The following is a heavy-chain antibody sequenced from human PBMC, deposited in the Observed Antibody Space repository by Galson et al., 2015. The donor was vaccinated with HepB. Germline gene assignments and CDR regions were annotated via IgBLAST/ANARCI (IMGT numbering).Heavy chain of an antibody. D-gene: IGHD3-22*01. J-gene: IGHJ3*02. Sequence: QSGAEVKKPGESLKISCKGSGYTFTRYWIGWVRQMPGKGLEWMGIIHPGDSNTRYSPSFQGQVTISADKSITTAYLQWSSLKASDTAMYYCARLADYDRSKKALDNWGPGTKVTVSS. CDR1: GYTFTRYW. CDR2: IHPGDSNT. CDR3: ARLADYDRSKKALDN. V-gene: IGHV5-51*03.